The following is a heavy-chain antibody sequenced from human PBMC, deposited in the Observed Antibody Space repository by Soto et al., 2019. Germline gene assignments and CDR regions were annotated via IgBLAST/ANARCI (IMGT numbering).Heavy chain of an antibody. CDR1: GGTFSSYT. V-gene: IGHV1-69*02. CDR2: IIPILGIA. J-gene: IGHJ5*02. D-gene: IGHD2-2*01. CDR3: AKGGAQLLHYNWFDP. Sequence: SVKVSCKASGGTFSSYTISWVRQAPGQGLEWMGRIIPILGIANYAQKFQGRVTITADKSTSTAYMELSSLRSEDTAVYYCAKGGAQLLHYNWFDPWGQGTLVTVSS.